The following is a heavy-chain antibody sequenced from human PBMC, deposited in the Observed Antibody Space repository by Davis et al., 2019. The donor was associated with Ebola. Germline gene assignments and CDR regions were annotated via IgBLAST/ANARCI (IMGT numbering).Heavy chain of an antibody. V-gene: IGHV3-74*01. D-gene: IGHD3-9*01. J-gene: IGHJ4*02. CDR2: INSDGSST. CDR1: GFTFSSYW. CDR3: AKDNFDILTGYQWVYFDY. Sequence: GESLKISCAASGFTFSSYWMHWVRQAPGKGLVWVSRINSDGSSTSYADSVKGRFTISRDNAKNSLYLQMNSLRAEDTALYYCAKDNFDILTGYQWVYFDYWGQGTLVTVSS.